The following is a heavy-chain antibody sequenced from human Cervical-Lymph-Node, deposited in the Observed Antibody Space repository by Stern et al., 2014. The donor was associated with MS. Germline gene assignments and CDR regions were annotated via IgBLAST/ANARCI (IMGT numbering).Heavy chain of an antibody. CDR3: ARRRDYYDSSGTLDY. CDR1: GFSLSTTGVG. CDR2: LYWDDDK. Sequence: QVTLKESGPTLVEPTQTLTLTCTFSGFSLSTTGVGVGWIRQPPGKALEWLALLYWDDDKRYRPTLESRLTITKDTSKNQVVLTMINMDPVDTATYYCARRRDYYDSSGTLDYWGQGNLVTVSS. D-gene: IGHD3-22*01. J-gene: IGHJ4*02. V-gene: IGHV2-5*02.